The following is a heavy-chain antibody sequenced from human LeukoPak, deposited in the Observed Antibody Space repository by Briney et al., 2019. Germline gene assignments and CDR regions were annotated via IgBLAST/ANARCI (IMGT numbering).Heavy chain of an antibody. CDR3: ARVVVVPAAIRD. CDR1: GYTFTGYY. Sequence: ASVKVSCKASGYTFTGYYMHWVRQAPGQGLEWMGWINPNSGGTNYQGRATMTRDTSISTAYMELSRLRSDDTAVYYCARVVVVPAAIRDWGQGTLVTVSS. D-gene: IGHD2-2*01. CDR2: INPNSGGT. J-gene: IGHJ4*02. V-gene: IGHV1-2*02.